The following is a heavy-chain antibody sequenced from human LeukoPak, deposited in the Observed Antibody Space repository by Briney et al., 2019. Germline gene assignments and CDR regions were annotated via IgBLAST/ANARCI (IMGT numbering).Heavy chain of an antibody. CDR3: ARGDYGTFQH. CDR2: IYGGDST. D-gene: IGHD4-17*01. J-gene: IGHJ1*01. CDR1: GFTVSSNY. V-gene: IGHV3-66*01. Sequence: GGSLRLSCAASGFTVSSNYMSWVRQAPGKGLEWVSGIYGGDSTYYADSVKGRFTISRDNYKNTLYLQMNSLRAEDTAVYYCARGDYGTFQHWGQGTLVTVSS.